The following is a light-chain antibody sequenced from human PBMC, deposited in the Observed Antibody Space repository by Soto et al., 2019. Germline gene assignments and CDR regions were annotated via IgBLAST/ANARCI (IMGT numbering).Light chain of an antibody. J-gene: IGKJ4*01. CDR3: QQYGSPPFT. CDR1: QSVPTNY. V-gene: IGKV3-20*01. CDR2: GAS. Sequence: EIVLTQSPGTLSLSPGERATLSCRASQSVPTNYLAWYQQKPGQAPRLLIYGASSRATGIPDRFSGSGSGTDFTLTISRLETDDVAVYHYQQYGSPPFTFAGGTKVEIK.